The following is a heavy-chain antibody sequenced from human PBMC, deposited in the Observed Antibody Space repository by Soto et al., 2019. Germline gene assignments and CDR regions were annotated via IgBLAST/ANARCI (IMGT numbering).Heavy chain of an antibody. D-gene: IGHD3-22*01. J-gene: IGHJ4*02. CDR2: SYPGDSDT. CDR3: ARRSGGDYSRWYYYDSSGYQTSIFDY. V-gene: IGHV5-51*01. CDR1: GYSFTSYW. Sequence: GESRKISCKGSGYSFTSYWIGWGRQMPGKGLEWMGISYPGDSDTRYSPSFQGQVTISADKYISTAYLQWSSLKASDTAMYYCARRSGGDYSRWYYYDSSGYQTSIFDYWGQGTLVTVSS.